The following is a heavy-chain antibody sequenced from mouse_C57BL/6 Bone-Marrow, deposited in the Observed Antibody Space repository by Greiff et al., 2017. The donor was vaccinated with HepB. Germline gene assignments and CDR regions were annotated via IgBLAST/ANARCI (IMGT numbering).Heavy chain of an antibody. CDR2: FYPGSGSI. CDR3: ARHPYSSGYGYAMDY. J-gene: IGHJ4*01. CDR1: GYTFTEYT. D-gene: IGHD3-2*02. Sequence: QVQLQQSGAELVKPGASVKLSCKASGYTFTEYTIHWVKQRPGQGLEWIGWFYPGSGSIKYNEKFKDKTTLTADKSSSTVYMELSRLTSEDSAVYCGARHPYSSGYGYAMDYWGQGTSVTVSS. V-gene: IGHV1-62-2*01.